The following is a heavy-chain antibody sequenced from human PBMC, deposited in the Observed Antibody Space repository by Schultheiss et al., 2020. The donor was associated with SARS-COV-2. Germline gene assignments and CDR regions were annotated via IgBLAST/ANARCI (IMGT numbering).Heavy chain of an antibody. CDR3: ARGRGSWYYDSSGYSLDY. CDR1: GGSISSYY. V-gene: IGHV4-4*07. J-gene: IGHJ4*02. D-gene: IGHD3-22*01. CDR2: IHTSGST. Sequence: SQTLSLTCTVSGGSISSYYWSWIRQSAGKGLEWIGRIHTSGSTKYNPSLKSRVTMSVDTSKIQFSLKLSSVTAADTAVYYCARGRGSWYYDSSGYSLDYWGQGTLVTVSS.